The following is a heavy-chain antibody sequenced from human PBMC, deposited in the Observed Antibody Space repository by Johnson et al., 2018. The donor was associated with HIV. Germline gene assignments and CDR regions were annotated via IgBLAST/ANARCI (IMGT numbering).Heavy chain of an antibody. CDR3: VKDRGIRGVIRGAFDI. Sequence: VQLVESGGGLVKPGGSLRLSCAASGFTFSDYYMSWVRQAPGKGLEWVSYISSSGDTTYYTDSVKGRFTISRDTAENLLYLQMHSLRVEDTAVYYCVKDRGIRGVIRGAFDIWGQGTMVTVSS. J-gene: IGHJ3*02. CDR1: GFTFSDYY. CDR2: ISSSGDTT. D-gene: IGHD3-10*01. V-gene: IGHV3-11*04.